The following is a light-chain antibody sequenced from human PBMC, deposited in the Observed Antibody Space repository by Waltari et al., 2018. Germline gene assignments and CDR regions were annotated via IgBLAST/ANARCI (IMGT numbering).Light chain of an antibody. CDR1: KLGDKY. J-gene: IGLJ2*01. V-gene: IGLV3-1*01. CDR3: QAWDSGSII. CDR2: QDT. Sequence: SYALTQPPSVSVSPGQTASITCCGDKLGDKYACWYQQKPGQSPVMTIYQDTQRPSGIPERFSGSNSGNTATLTISGTQAVDEADYYCQAWDSGSIIFGGGTKLTVL.